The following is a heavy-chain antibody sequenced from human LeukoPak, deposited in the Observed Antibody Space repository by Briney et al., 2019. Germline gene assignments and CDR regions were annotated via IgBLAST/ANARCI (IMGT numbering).Heavy chain of an antibody. Sequence: GGSLRLSCAASGFTFSSYAMSWVRQAPGKGLEWVSDISGSGGSIYYADSVKGRFTISRDNSKNTLYLQMNTLRAEDTAVYYSAMRGAVDYSGAFDISGQGKMVTVSS. CDR3: AMRGAVDYSGAFDI. CDR1: GFTFSSYA. V-gene: IGHV3-23*01. J-gene: IGHJ3*02. CDR2: ISGSGGSI. D-gene: IGHD3-16*01.